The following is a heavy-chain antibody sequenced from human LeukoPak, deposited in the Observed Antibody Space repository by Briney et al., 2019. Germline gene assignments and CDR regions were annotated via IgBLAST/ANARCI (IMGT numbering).Heavy chain of an antibody. Sequence: QPGRSLRLSCAASGFTFDDYAMHWVRQAPGKGLEWVSGISWNSGSIGYADSVKGRFTISRDNAKNSLYLQMNSLRAEDTAVYYCAKDGSLTVTTDYWGQGTLVTVSS. D-gene: IGHD4-17*01. V-gene: IGHV3-9*01. CDR3: AKDGSLTVTTDY. CDR1: GFTFDDYA. J-gene: IGHJ4*02. CDR2: ISWNSGSI.